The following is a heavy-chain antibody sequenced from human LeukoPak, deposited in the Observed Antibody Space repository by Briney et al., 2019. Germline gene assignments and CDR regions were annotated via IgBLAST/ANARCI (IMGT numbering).Heavy chain of an antibody. Sequence: ASVKVSCKVSGYTLTELSMHWVRQAPGKGLEWMGGFDPEDGETIYAQKFQGRVTMTEDTSTDTAYMELSSLRSEDTAVYYCATPSNYDILTGPIGDYYYYGMDVWGQGTTVTVSS. D-gene: IGHD3-9*01. CDR2: FDPEDGET. CDR1: GYTLTELS. CDR3: ATPSNYDILTGPIGDYYYYGMDV. V-gene: IGHV1-24*01. J-gene: IGHJ6*02.